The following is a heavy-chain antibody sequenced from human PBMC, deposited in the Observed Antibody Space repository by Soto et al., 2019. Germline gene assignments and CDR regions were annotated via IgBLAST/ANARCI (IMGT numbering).Heavy chain of an antibody. D-gene: IGHD3-3*01. CDR2: NIPTFGTT. CDR3: ARAPLLVGEAIYENYFDY. Sequence: ASVKVSFKAAGGAFRNSVSSWVRQAPGQGLEWMGGNIPTFGTTHYAQKFQGRVTIIADESTSTVYMELANLRSDDTAVYYCARAPLLVGEAIYENYFDYWGQGTLVTVSS. V-gene: IGHV1-69*13. J-gene: IGHJ4*02. CDR1: GGAFRNSV.